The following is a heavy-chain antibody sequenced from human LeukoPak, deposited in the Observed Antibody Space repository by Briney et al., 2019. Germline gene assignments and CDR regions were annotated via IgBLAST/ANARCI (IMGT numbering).Heavy chain of an antibody. CDR1: GGSFSGYY. CDR3: ARHRWYSNPYNWFDP. J-gene: IGHJ5*02. Sequence: SETLSLTCAVYGGSFSGYYWSWIRQPPGKGLEWIGEINHSGSTNYNPSLKSRVTISVDTSKNQFSLKLSSVTAADTAVYYCARHRWYSNPYNWFDPWGQGTLVTVSS. CDR2: INHSGST. V-gene: IGHV4-34*01. D-gene: IGHD4-11*01.